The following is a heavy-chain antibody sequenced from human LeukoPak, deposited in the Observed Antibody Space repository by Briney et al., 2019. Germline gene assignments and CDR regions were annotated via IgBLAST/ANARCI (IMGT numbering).Heavy chain of an antibody. V-gene: IGHV1-46*01. D-gene: IGHD2-21*02. J-gene: IGHJ3*02. CDR2: INPSGGST. Sequence: ASVKVSCKASGYTFSSYYMEWMRQAPGQGLEWMGIINPSGGSTTYAQKFQGRVTMTRDMSTSTVYMELSSLRSEDTAVYYCARSGDCGGDCHEAFDIWGQGTLVTVPS. CDR1: GYTFSSYY. CDR3: ARSGDCGGDCHEAFDI.